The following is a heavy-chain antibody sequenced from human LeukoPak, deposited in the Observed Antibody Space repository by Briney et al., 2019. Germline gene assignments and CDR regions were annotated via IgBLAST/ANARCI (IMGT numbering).Heavy chain of an antibody. CDR1: GFTFSSYP. J-gene: IGHJ4*02. V-gene: IGHV3-23*01. CDR3: AKGESVAARPHYFDY. CDR2: ISGSGGST. Sequence: PGGSLRLSCAASGFTFSSYPMSWVRQAPGKALDWVSAISGSGGSTYYADSVKGRFTISRDNSKNTLYLQMNSLRAEDTAVYYCAKGESVAARPHYFDYWGQGALVTVSS. D-gene: IGHD6-6*01.